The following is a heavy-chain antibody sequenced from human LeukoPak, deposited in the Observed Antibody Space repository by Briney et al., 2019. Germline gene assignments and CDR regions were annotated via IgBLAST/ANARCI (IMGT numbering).Heavy chain of an antibody. CDR1: GYPSTIINYY. D-gene: IGHD6-13*01. Sequence: PSETLSLTCAVSGYPSTIINYYWGWIRQPPGKGLEWIGSIDYSGSTYYNPSLKSRVTISVDTSKNHFSLDLSSVTAADTAVYYCARDRSSSWYKDFDYWGQGTLVTVSS. CDR2: IDYSGST. CDR3: ARDRSSSWYKDFDY. V-gene: IGHV4-39*07. J-gene: IGHJ4*02.